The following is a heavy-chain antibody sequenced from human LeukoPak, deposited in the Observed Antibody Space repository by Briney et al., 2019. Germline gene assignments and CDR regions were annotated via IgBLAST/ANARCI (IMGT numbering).Heavy chain of an antibody. CDR3: ARGVPGYSSGLYDY. V-gene: IGHV4-59*01. Sequence: PSETLSLTCTVSGGSISSYYWSWIRQPPGKGLEWLGYIYYSGSTNYNPSLKSRVTISVDTSKNQFSLKLSSVTAADTAVYYCARGVPGYSSGLYDYWGQGTLVTVSS. J-gene: IGHJ4*02. CDR1: GGSISSYY. D-gene: IGHD6-19*01. CDR2: IYYSGST.